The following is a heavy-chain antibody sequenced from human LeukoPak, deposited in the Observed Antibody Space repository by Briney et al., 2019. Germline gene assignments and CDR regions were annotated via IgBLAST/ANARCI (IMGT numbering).Heavy chain of an antibody. D-gene: IGHD3-16*01. Sequence: PAGGSLRLSCAASGFTVSSNYMSWVRQAPGKGLEWVSVIYSGGSTYYADSVKGRFTISRDNAKNSLYLQMNSLRAEDTALYYCVRGYDHGPIDIWGQGTMVTVSS. CDR3: VRGYDHGPIDI. CDR1: GFTVSSNY. CDR2: IYSGGST. V-gene: IGHV3-53*01. J-gene: IGHJ3*02.